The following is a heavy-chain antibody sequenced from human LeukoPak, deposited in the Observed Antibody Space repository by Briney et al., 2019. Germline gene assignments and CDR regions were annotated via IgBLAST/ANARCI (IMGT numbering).Heavy chain of an antibody. Sequence: GASVKVSCKASGGTFSSYAISWVRQAPGQGLEWMGGIIPIFGTANYAQKFQGRVTITTDESTGTAYMELSSLRSEDTAVYYCAREGTYYYDSSGYYSWGQGTLVTVSS. CDR2: IIPIFGTA. J-gene: IGHJ5*02. D-gene: IGHD3-22*01. CDR3: AREGTYYYDSSGYYS. CDR1: GGTFSSYA. V-gene: IGHV1-69*05.